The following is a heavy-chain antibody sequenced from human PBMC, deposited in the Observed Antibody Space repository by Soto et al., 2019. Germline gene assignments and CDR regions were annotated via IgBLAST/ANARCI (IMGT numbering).Heavy chain of an antibody. CDR3: AREDVVYYGMDV. CDR1: GGTFSSYA. D-gene: IGHD3-16*01. J-gene: IGHJ6*02. V-gene: IGHV1-69*06. CDR2: IIPIFGTA. Sequence: SVKVSCKASGGTFSSYAISWVRQAPGQGLEWMGGIIPIFGTANYAQKFQGRVTITADKSTSTAYMELSSLRSEDTAVYYCAREDVVYYGMDVWGQGTTVTVSS.